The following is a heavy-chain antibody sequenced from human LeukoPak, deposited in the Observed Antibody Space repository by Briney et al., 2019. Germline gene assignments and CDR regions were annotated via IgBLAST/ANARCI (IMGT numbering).Heavy chain of an antibody. CDR1: GFTFDDYG. CDR2: INWNGGST. CDR3: APYYYDSSGYYRVCS. Sequence: GGSLRLSCAASGFTFDDYGMSWVRQAPGKGLEWVSGINWNGGSTGYADSVKGRFTISRDNAKNSLYLQMNSLRAEDTALYYCAPYYYDSSGYYRVCSWGQGTPVTVSS. V-gene: IGHV3-20*04. J-gene: IGHJ4*02. D-gene: IGHD3-22*01.